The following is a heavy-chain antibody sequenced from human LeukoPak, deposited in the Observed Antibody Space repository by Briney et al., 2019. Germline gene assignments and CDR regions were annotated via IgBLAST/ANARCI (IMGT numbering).Heavy chain of an antibody. J-gene: IGHJ4*02. Sequence: XXXXSGFTXKNYDMSWVRGVRGKGVEGVSAISGSDPGTYYADSVRGRFTISRDNSKNTLYVLMNRLRAEDAAIYYXXXXXXXXXXXXXXXXXDYWGQXAXVTVSS. CDR2: ISGSDPGT. CDR3: XXXXXXXXXXXXXXXXDY. V-gene: IGHV3-23*01. CDR1: GFTXKNYD.